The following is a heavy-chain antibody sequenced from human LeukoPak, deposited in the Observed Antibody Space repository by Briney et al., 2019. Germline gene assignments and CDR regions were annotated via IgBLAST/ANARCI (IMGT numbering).Heavy chain of an antibody. J-gene: IGHJ4*02. CDR1: GFTFSSGG. V-gene: IGHV3-33*01. Sequence: GRSLRLSCAASGFTFSSGGMHWARQAPGKGLGWVAVIWYDGSNKYYAASVKGRFTISRDNSKNTLYLQMNSLRAEDTAVYYCAREMDSYFDCWGQGTLVTVSS. D-gene: IGHD2-2*03. CDR2: IWYDGSNK. CDR3: AREMDSYFDC.